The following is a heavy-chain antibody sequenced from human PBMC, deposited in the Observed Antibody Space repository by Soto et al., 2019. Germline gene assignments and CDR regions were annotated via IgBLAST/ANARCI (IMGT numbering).Heavy chain of an antibody. CDR2: ICFDGSNK. D-gene: IGHD2-15*01. CDR3: ARGQRPAATTYFDF. J-gene: IGHJ4*02. V-gene: IGHV3-33*01. Sequence: ELCLRLSCAPSAFTFSRYAINWVHQAPGKGLDRAAIICFDGSNKYYAHSVKCRFYISRDNSKNTLFLQMDSLRAEDTAVYYCARGQRPAATTYFDFWGQGTLLTVSS. CDR1: AFTFSRYA.